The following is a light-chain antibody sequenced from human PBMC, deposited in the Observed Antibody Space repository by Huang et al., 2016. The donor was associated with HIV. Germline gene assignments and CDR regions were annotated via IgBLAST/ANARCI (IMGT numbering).Light chain of an antibody. V-gene: IGKV1-33*01. Sequence: DIQMTQSPSSLSASIGDRVTITCRASRHIYSYLNWYQHRPGKAPNLLIYDAANLEVGVTSRFSGSGSGRNFTLIISSLQPEDFATYYCQQYDSLPRTFGPGTKV. CDR2: DAA. CDR1: RHIYSY. CDR3: QQYDSLPRT. J-gene: IGKJ3*01.